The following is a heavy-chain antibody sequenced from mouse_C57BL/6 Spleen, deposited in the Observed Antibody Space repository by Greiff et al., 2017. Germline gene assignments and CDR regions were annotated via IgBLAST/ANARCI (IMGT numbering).Heavy chain of an antibody. CDR2: ISSGGSYN. J-gene: IGHJ3*01. V-gene: IGHV5-6*01. Sequence: EVKVVESGGDLVKPGGSLKLSCAASGFTFSSYGMSWVRQTPDKRLEWVATISSGGSYNYYPDSVKGRFTISRDNAKNTLYLQMSSLKSEDTAMYYCARHVWDGAWFAYWGQGTLVTVSA. D-gene: IGHD4-1*01. CDR1: GFTFSSYG. CDR3: ARHVWDGAWFAY.